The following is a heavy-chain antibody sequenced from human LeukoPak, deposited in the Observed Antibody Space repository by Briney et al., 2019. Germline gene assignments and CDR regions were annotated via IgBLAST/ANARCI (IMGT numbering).Heavy chain of an antibody. D-gene: IGHD2-21*02. CDR2: MNPNSGNT. Sequence: ASVKVSCKASGYTFTSYDINWVRQATGQGLEWMGWMNPNSGNTGYAQKFQGRVTMTTDTSTSTAYMELRSLRSDDTAVYYCARDQAVVTARYDYWGQGTLVTVSS. CDR3: ARDQAVVTARYDY. V-gene: IGHV1-8*01. CDR1: GYTFTSYD. J-gene: IGHJ4*02.